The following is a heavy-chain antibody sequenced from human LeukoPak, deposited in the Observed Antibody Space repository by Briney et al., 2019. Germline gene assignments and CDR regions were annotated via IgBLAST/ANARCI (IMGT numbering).Heavy chain of an antibody. CDR1: GGSISSGSYY. CDR2: IYYSGST. J-gene: IGHJ5*02. V-gene: IGHV4-39*01. Sequence: SETLSLTCTVSGGSISSGSYYWGWIRQPPGKGLEWIGSIYYSGSTYYNPSLKSRVTISVDTSKNQFSLKLSSVTAADTAVYYCARHDFGENWFDPWGQGTLVTVSS. CDR3: ARHDFGENWFDP. D-gene: IGHD3-10*01.